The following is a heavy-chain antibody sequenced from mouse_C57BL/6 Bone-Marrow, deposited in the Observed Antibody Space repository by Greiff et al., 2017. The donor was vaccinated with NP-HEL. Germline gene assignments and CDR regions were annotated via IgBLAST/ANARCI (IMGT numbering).Heavy chain of an antibody. CDR2: IRLKSDNYAT. J-gene: IGHJ2*01. Sequence: EVKLMESGGGLVQPGGSMKLSCVASGFTFSNYWMNWVRQSPEKGLEWVAQIRLKSDNYATHYAESVKGRFTISRDDSKSSVYLQMNNLRAEDTGIYYCTGRASSPDYWGQGTTLTVSS. CDR3: TGRASSPDY. D-gene: IGHD1-1*01. CDR1: GFTFSNYW. V-gene: IGHV6-3*01.